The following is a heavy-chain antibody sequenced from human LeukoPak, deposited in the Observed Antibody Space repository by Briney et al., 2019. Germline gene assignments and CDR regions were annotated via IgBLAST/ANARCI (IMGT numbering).Heavy chain of an antibody. CDR1: GFTFSSYA. CDR3: ARAYSGPEFY. CDR2: ISYDGSNK. Sequence: PGGSLRLSCAASGFTFSSYAMHWVRQAPGKGLEWVAVISYDGSNKYYADSVKGRFTISRDNSKNTLYLQMNSLRAEDTAVYYCARAYSGPEFYWGQGTLVTVSS. V-gene: IGHV3-30-3*01. D-gene: IGHD2-15*01. J-gene: IGHJ4*02.